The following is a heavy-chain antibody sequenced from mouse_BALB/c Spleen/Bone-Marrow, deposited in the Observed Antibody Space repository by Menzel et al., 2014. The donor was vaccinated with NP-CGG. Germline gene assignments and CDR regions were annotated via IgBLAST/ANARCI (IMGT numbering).Heavy chain of an antibody. J-gene: IGHJ3*01. D-gene: IGHD2-1*01. CDR2: IDTSDSYA. Sequence: QVHVKQSGAELVMPGASVKMSCKASGYTFTDYWIHWVKQRPGQGLEWIGAIDTSDSYASYNQKFKGKATLTVDESSSTAYMQLNSLTSEDSAVYYCVRKKRNYGNYYWFPYWGQGTLVTVS. V-gene: IGHV1-69*01. CDR3: VRKKRNYGNYYWFPY. CDR1: GYTFTDYW.